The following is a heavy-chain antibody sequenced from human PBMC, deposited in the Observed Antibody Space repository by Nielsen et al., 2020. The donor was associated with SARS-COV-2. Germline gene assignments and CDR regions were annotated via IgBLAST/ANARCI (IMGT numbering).Heavy chain of an antibody. Sequence: SETLSLTCSVSGGSISNYYWSWIRQPPGKGLEWIGYIYYSGSTNYNPSLKSRVTISLDTSKNHFSLKLSSVTAADTAVYYCARQIYLTAPGTLVPYNWFDPWGQGTLVTVSS. D-gene: IGHD6-13*01. CDR3: ARQIYLTAPGTLVPYNWFDP. J-gene: IGHJ5*02. V-gene: IGHV4-59*08. CDR2: IYYSGST. CDR1: GGSISNYY.